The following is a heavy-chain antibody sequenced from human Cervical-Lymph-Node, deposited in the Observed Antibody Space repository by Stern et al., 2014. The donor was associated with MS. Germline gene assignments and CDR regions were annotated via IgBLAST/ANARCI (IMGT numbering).Heavy chain of an antibody. V-gene: IGHV3-30*01. CDR2: ISYDGSNK. J-gene: IGHJ4*02. CDR1: GFTFSSYA. CDR3: ARGRGGLYYFDY. D-gene: IGHD3/OR15-3a*01. Sequence: MQLVESGGGVVQPGRSLRLSCAASGFTFSSYAMHWVRQAPGKGLEWVAVISYDGSNKYYADSVKGRFTISRDNSKNTLYLQMNSLRAEDTAVYYCARGRGGLYYFDYWGQGTLVTVSS.